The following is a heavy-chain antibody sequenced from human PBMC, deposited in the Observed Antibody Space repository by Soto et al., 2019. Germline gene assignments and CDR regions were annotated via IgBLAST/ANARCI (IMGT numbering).Heavy chain of an antibody. CDR2: MKQDGSEK. J-gene: IGHJ4*02. Sequence: GGSLRLSCAASGFTFSSYWMSWVRQAPGKGLEWVANMKQDGSEKYYVDSVKGRFTISRDNAKNSLYLQMNSLRAEDTAVYYCARVGATTPLYYFDYWGQGTLVTVSS. V-gene: IGHV3-7*05. CDR1: GFTFSSYW. D-gene: IGHD1-26*01. CDR3: ARVGATTPLYYFDY.